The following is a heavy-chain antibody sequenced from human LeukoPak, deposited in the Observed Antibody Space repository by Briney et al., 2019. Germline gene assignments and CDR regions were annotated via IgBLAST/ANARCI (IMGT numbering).Heavy chain of an antibody. V-gene: IGHV4-59*01. J-gene: IGHJ4*02. CDR3: ARDADYYGSGSFDY. Sequence: SETLSLTCTVSGGSISSYYWSWIRQPPGKGLEWVGYIYYSGSTNYNPSLKSRVTISVDTSKNQFSLKLSSVTAADTAVYYCARDADYYGSGSFDYWGQGTLVTVSS. D-gene: IGHD3-10*01. CDR1: GGSISSYY. CDR2: IYYSGST.